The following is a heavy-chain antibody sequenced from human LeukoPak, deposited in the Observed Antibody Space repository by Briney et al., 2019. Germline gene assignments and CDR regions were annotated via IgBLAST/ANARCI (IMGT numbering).Heavy chain of an antibody. J-gene: IGHJ4*02. Sequence: GGSLRLSCAASGLIFRDYEMNWVRQAPGKGPEWLSYISSGGDTIHYADSVKGRFTISRDNAKNSLYLQMNSLRAEDTAVYYCARYSSGWPNDYWGQGTLVTVSS. V-gene: IGHV3-48*03. D-gene: IGHD6-19*01. CDR1: GLIFRDYE. CDR3: ARYSSGWPNDY. CDR2: ISSGGDTI.